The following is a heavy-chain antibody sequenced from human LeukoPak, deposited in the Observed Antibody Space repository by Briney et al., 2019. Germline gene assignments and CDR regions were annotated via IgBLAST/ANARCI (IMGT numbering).Heavy chain of an antibody. Sequence: ASVKVSCKTSGYTFTSYYISWVRQAPGQGLEWMGWISAYNGNTNYAQKLQGRVTMTTDTSTSTAYMELRSLRSDDTAVYYCARKTRLLLKKYYYYYMDVWGKGTTVTVSS. CDR1: GYTFTSYY. CDR2: ISAYNGNT. J-gene: IGHJ6*03. CDR3: ARKTRLLLKKYYYYYMDV. V-gene: IGHV1-18*01. D-gene: IGHD3-22*01.